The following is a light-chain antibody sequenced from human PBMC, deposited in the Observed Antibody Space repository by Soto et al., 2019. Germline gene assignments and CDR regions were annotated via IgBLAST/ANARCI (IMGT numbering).Light chain of an antibody. V-gene: IGKV3-15*01. CDR3: QQYNVWPRT. J-gene: IGKJ1*01. Sequence: EVVMTQSPATLSVSPGERATLSCRASESVSSNLAWYQQRPGQAPRLVIYGASTRATGIPDRFSGSGSGTEFTLTISSLQSEDFAVYYCQQYNVWPRTFGQGTKVDIK. CDR1: ESVSSN. CDR2: GAS.